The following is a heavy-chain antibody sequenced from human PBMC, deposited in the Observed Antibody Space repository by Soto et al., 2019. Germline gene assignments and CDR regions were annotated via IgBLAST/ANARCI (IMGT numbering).Heavy chain of an antibody. CDR1: GYTFTSNA. D-gene: IGHD3-16*02. CDR3: ARVWGSYRAPSGGAGLDP. CDR2: ISAYDGNT. V-gene: IGHV1-18*04. Sequence: GPGVKKPGASVKVSCKASGYTFTSNAITWVRQAPGQGLEWMGRISAYDGNTNYAQKFQGRVTMTTDASTNTAYLELGSLKSDDTAVYYCARVWGSYRAPSGGAGLDPWGQGTLVTVSS. J-gene: IGHJ5*02.